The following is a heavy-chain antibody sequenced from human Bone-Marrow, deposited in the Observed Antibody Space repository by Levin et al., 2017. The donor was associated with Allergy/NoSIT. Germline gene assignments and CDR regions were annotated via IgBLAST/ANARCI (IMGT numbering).Heavy chain of an antibody. CDR1: GFTFSSYG. D-gene: IGHD6-19*01. V-gene: IGHV3-30*18. Sequence: GESLKISCAASGFTFSSYGMHWVRQAPGKGLEWVAVISYDGSNKYYADSVKGRFTISRDNSKNTLYLQMNSLRAEDTAVYYCAKDVGSVADDQTEYFQHWGQGTLVTVSS. J-gene: IGHJ1*01. CDR2: ISYDGSNK. CDR3: AKDVGSVADDQTEYFQH.